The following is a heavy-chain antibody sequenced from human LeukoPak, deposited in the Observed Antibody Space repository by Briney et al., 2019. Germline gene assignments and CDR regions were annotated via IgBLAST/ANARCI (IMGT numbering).Heavy chain of an antibody. CDR1: GYTFTGYY. CDR2: INPNSGGT. J-gene: IGHJ3*02. D-gene: IGHD2-15*01. V-gene: IGHV1-2*02. CDR3: ARGYCSGGSCPDAFDI. Sequence: ASVKVSCKASGYTFTGYYMHWVRQAPGQGLEWMGWINPNSGGTNYAQKFQGRVTMTRDTSISTAYMELSRLRSDDTAVYYCARGYCSGGSCPDAFDIWGQGTMVTVSS.